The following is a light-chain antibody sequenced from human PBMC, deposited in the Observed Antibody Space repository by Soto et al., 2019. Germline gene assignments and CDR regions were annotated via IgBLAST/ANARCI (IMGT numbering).Light chain of an antibody. Sequence: QSVLTQPASVSGSPGQSITISCTGTSSDIGGYNYVSWYQQHPGKAPKLMIYDVSYRPSGVPNRFSGSKSGNTASLTISGLQADDEADYYCSSYTSSSTLRVFGTGTKLTVL. CDR3: SSYTSSSTLRV. CDR2: DVS. CDR1: SSDIGGYNY. J-gene: IGLJ1*01. V-gene: IGLV2-14*01.